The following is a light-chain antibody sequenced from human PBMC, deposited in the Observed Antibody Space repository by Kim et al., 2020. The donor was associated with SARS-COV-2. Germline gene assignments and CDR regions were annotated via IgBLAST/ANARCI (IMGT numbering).Light chain of an antibody. Sequence: APGKTARITCGGNNIVSKSVHWYQQKPGQAPVLVIYYESDRPSGIPERFSGSNSGNTATLTISRVEAGDEADYYCQVWDSSSDHVVFGGGTKLTVL. CDR2: YES. V-gene: IGLV3-21*04. CDR3: QVWDSSSDHVV. J-gene: IGLJ2*01. CDR1: NIVSKS.